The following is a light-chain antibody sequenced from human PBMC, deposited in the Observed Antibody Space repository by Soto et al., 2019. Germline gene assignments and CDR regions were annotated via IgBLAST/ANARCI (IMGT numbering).Light chain of an antibody. Sequence: IHMTQSPSSLSASVGDRVTITCRASQRITTYLNWYQQKPGEAPKLLISTSGTLQRGVPSRFTGSGSGTDFTFTITGLQPADFATYFCQQTYNTPYTFGQGTKLEIK. CDR1: QRITTY. CDR3: QQTYNTPYT. CDR2: TSG. V-gene: IGKV1-39*01. J-gene: IGKJ2*01.